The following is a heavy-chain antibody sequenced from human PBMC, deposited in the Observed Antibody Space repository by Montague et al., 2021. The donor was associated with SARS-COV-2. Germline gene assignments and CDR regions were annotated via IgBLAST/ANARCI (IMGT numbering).Heavy chain of an antibody. CDR2: IDWDDDA. Sequence: PALVKPTQTLTLTCTFSGFSLTTSGMSVTWIRQPPGKALEWLARIDWDDDAYYRTSLETRLTLSKDTSKNQVALTMTNVDPADTGTYFCARMRRRGGSVLYHPFDFWGQGTFVTDAS. J-gene: IGHJ3*01. CDR1: GFSLTTSGMS. CDR3: ARMRRRGGSVLYHPFDF. D-gene: IGHD2-15*01. V-gene: IGHV2-70*11.